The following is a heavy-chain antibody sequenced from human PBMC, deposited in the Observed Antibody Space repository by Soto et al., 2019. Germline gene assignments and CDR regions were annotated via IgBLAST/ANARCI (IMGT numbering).Heavy chain of an antibody. CDR2: IIPIFGTA. D-gene: IGHD3-10*01. J-gene: IGHJ4*02. Sequence: QVQLVQSGAEVKKPGSSVKVSCKASGGTFSSYAISWVRQAPGQGLEWMGGIIPIFGTANDAQKFQGRVTITAEESTRTAYMELSSLGSEDTDLYYCARGVIYGSGSYQPDRFDYWGQGTLVTVSS. V-gene: IGHV1-69*01. CDR1: GGTFSSYA. CDR3: ARGVIYGSGSYQPDRFDY.